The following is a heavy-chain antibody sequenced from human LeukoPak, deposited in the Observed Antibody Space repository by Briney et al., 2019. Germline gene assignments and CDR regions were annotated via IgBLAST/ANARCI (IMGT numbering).Heavy chain of an antibody. D-gene: IGHD3-10*01. CDR1: GGSISSYY. V-gene: IGHV4-59*01. J-gene: IGHJ5*02. Sequence: SETLSLTCIVSGGSISSYYWSWIRQPPGKGLEWIGYIYYSGSTNYNPSLKSRVTISVDTSKNQFSLKLTSVTAADTAVYFCARGGYYGSGNDFRFDPWGQGTLVTVSS. CDR2: IYYSGST. CDR3: ARGGYYGSGNDFRFDP.